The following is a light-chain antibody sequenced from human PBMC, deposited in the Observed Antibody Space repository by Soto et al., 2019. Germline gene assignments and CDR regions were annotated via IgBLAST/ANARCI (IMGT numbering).Light chain of an antibody. CDR2: ETS. CDR3: QQGTNWPWT. J-gene: IGKJ1*01. CDR1: QSVSSGY. Sequence: ENVLTQSTGTVSLSPGESATVSCRASQSVSSGYLAWYQQKAGQAPRLLIFETSRRATGIPARFSGSGSGTDFALTISRLEPEESAVYSCQQGTNWPWTFGQGTKVDI. V-gene: IGKV3D-20*02.